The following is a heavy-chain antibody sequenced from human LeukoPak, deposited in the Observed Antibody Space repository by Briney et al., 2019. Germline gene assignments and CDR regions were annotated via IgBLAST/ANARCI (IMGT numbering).Heavy chain of an antibody. D-gene: IGHD2-2*01. J-gene: IGHJ6*02. V-gene: IGHV3-30-3*01. Sequence: GRSLRLSCAASGFTFSSYAMHWVRQAPGKGLEWVAVISYDGSNKYYADSVKGRFTISRDNSKNTLYVQMNSLRAEDTAVYYCAKGYCSSTSCYFHYYGMDVWGQGTTVTVSS. CDR2: ISYDGSNK. CDR1: GFTFSSYA. CDR3: AKGYCSSTSCYFHYYGMDV.